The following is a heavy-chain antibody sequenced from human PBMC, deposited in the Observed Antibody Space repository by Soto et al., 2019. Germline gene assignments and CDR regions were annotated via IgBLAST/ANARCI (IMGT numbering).Heavy chain of an antibody. CDR2: AIPGYGST. Sequence: QVQLVQSGAEVKKPGTSVKVSCEVSGGTFSNYAITWVRQAPGQGLEWLGGAIPGYGSTNYAQKFQGRVTITAGEYATTTFMGLSSLRSDDTAVYYCARRGVANSRDAFDIWGQGTLVTVS. D-gene: IGHD1-26*01. V-gene: IGHV1-69*01. J-gene: IGHJ3*02. CDR1: GGTFSNYA. CDR3: ARRGVANSRDAFDI.